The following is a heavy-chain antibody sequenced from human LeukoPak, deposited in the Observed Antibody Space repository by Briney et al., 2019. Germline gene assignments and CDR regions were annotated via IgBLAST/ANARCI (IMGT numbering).Heavy chain of an antibody. Sequence: GGSLRLSCAASGFTFSSYWMSWVRQAPGKGLEWVANIKQDGSEKYYVDSVKGRFTISRDNAKNSLYLQMNSLRAEDTALYYCARVVLGELHAFDIWGQGTMVTVSS. CDR3: ARVVLGELHAFDI. D-gene: IGHD3-10*01. V-gene: IGHV3-7*03. CDR2: IKQDGSEK. CDR1: GFTFSSYW. J-gene: IGHJ3*02.